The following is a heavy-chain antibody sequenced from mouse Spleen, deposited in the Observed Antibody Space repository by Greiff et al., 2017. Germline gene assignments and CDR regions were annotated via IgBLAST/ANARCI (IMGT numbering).Heavy chain of an antibody. J-gene: IGHJ4*01. V-gene: IGHV1-82*01. Sequence: QVQLQQSGPELVKPGASVKISCKASGYAFSSSWMNWVKQRPGKGLEWIGRIYPGDGDTNYNGKFKGKATLTADKSSSTAYMQLSSLTSEDSAVYFCAKGGYDYETSYAMDYWGQGTSVTVSS. CDR3: AKGGYDYETSYAMDY. CDR2: IYPGDGDT. D-gene: IGHD2-4*01. CDR1: GYAFSSSW.